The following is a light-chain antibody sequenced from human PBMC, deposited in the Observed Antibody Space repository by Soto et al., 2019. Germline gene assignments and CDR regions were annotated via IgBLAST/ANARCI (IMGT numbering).Light chain of an antibody. Sequence: QSVLTQPASVSGSPGRSITISCTETNSDVGGYNYVSWYQQHPGKAPELMIYEVSHRPSGVSNRFSGSKSDNTASLTISGLQAEDEADYYCSSYTSISTLYVFGNGTKVTVL. CDR3: SSYTSISTLYV. J-gene: IGLJ1*01. V-gene: IGLV2-14*01. CDR1: NSDVGGYNY. CDR2: EVS.